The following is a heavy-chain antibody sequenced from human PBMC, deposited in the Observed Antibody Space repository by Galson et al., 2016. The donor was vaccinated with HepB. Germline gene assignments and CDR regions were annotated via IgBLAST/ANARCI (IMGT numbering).Heavy chain of an antibody. CDR2: VSGSGDST. Sequence: SLRLSCAASGFTFSSYAMSWVRQAPGKGLEWVSTVSGSGDSTYYADSVKGRFTISRDNSKNTLYLQMNSLRAEDTAVYYCAKDRGWHDYDFDYWCQGTLVTVSS. D-gene: IGHD4/OR15-4a*01. CDR3: AKDRGWHDYDFDY. CDR1: GFTFSSYA. V-gene: IGHV3-23*01. J-gene: IGHJ4*02.